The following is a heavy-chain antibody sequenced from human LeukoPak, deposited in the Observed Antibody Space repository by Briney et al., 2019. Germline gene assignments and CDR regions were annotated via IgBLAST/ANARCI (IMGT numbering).Heavy chain of an antibody. J-gene: IGHJ4*02. Sequence: ASVKVSCKASGYTFTSYYMHWVRQAPGQGLEWMGIINPSGGSTSYAQKFQGRVTMTRDTSTSTVYMELSSLRSEDTAVYYCARDRLDHYYGSGSPNYYFDYRGQGTLVTVSS. CDR1: GYTFTSYY. V-gene: IGHV1-46*01. D-gene: IGHD3-10*01. CDR2: INPSGGST. CDR3: ARDRLDHYYGSGSPNYYFDY.